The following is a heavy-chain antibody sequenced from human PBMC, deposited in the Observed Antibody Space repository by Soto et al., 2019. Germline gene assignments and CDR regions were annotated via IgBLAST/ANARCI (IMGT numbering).Heavy chain of an antibody. CDR2: IIPIFGTP. J-gene: IGHJ4*02. D-gene: IGHD3-10*01. V-gene: IGHV1-69*01. CDR1: GGIFSTYA. CDR3: ARDRDDYGSGNYYNRIDF. Sequence: QVQLVQSGAEVKKPGSSVKVSCKASGGIFSTYAISXLRXXXXXXXXXXGGIIPIFGTPNYAQRFQGRVTITADESTSTAYMELSRLRSEDTAVYYCARDRDDYGSGNYYNRIDFWGQGTLVTVSS.